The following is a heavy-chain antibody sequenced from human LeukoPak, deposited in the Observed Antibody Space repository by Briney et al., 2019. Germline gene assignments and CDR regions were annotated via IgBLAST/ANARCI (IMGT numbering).Heavy chain of an antibody. J-gene: IGHJ5*02. V-gene: IGHV4-59*01. CDR3: ARGTSGSYYGVWFDP. D-gene: IGHD1-26*01. CDR2: TYYTGST. CDR1: GGSFSSSY. Sequence: PSETLSLTCTVSGGSFSSSYWSWVRQPPGKGLEWIAYTYYTGSTNYNPSLKGRVTISLDTSKNQFSLKLSSVTAADTAVYYCARGTSGSYYGVWFDPWGQGTLVTVSS.